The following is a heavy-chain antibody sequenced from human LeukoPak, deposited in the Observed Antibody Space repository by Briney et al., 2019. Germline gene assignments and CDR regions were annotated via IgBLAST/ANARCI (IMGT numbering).Heavy chain of an antibody. J-gene: IGHJ4*02. Sequence: ASVKVSCKASGYTFSSFAISWVRQAPGQGLEWMGWISAYNGHTSNAQKFRGRVTMITGTSTTTAYMELRSLTSDDTAVYYCARDRNRGASWLDSWGQGTLVTVSS. V-gene: IGHV1-18*01. D-gene: IGHD2-2*01. CDR3: ARDRNRGASWLDS. CDR2: ISAYNGHT. CDR1: GYTFSSFA.